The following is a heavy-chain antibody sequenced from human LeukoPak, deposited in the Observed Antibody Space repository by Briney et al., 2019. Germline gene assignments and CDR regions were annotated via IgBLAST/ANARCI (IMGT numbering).Heavy chain of an antibody. V-gene: IGHV3-21*01. D-gene: IGHD2/OR15-2a*01. Sequence: PGGSLRLSCAASGFTFSSYAMNWVRQAPGKGLEWVSSISLTSNDIYYAASVRGRFIISRDNAKNLLSLQMNSLRTEDTALYYCARGDTSLQRNDALDIWGQGTMVSVSS. CDR2: ISLTSNDI. CDR1: GFTFSSYA. J-gene: IGHJ3*02. CDR3: ARGDTSLQRNDALDI.